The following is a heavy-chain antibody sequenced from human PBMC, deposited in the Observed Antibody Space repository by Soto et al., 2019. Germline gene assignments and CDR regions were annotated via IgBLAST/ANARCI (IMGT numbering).Heavy chain of an antibody. V-gene: IGHV3-30*18. J-gene: IGHJ4*02. CDR3: SKASYYYDSSGYPTRFDY. Sequence: GGSLRLSCAASGFTFSSYGMHWVRQAPGKGLEWVAVISYDGSNKYYADSVKGRFTISKDNSKTTVYLQMNSLRAEDTAVYYCSKASYYYDSSGYPTRFDYWGQGTLVTVSS. CDR2: ISYDGSNK. CDR1: GFTFSSYG. D-gene: IGHD3-22*01.